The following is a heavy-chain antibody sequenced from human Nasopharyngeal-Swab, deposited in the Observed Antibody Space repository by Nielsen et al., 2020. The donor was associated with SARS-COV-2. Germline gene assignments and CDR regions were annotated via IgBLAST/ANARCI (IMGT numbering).Heavy chain of an antibody. D-gene: IGHD3-10*01. V-gene: IGHV3-11*01. CDR1: GFAFGDHY. J-gene: IGHJ4*02. CDR3: VRHRGAITEIFDY. Sequence: GESLKISCVASGFAFGDHYMSWIRQAPGKGLEWISYISSSASMRDFADSVKGRFAISRDNIKNSLYLQMNSLRAEDTAVYYCVRHRGAITEIFDYWGQGTLVTVSS. CDR2: ISSSASMR.